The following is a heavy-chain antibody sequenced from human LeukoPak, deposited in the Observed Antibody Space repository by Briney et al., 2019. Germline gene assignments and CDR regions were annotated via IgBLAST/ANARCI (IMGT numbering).Heavy chain of an antibody. CDR2: IYSSGST. V-gene: IGHV4-59*01. CDR3: AGITYYYDSSGYPIDY. CDR1: GGSISSYY. Sequence: SETLSLTCTVSGGSISSYYWSWIRQPPGKGLEWIGYIYSSGSTNYNPSLKSRVTISVDTSKNQFSLKLSSVTAADTAVYYCAGITYYYDSSGYPIDYWGQGTLVTVSS. J-gene: IGHJ4*02. D-gene: IGHD3-22*01.